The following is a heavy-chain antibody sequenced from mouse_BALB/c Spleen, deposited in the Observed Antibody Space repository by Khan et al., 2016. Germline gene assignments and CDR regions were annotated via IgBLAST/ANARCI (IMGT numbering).Heavy chain of an antibody. J-gene: IGHJ1*01. CDR3: VRQNRRWDFDV. CDR1: GFTFNTYA. V-gene: IGHV10-1*02. Sequence: EVQLQESGGGLVQPKGSLKLSCAASGFTFNTYAMDWVRQAPGQGLEWVARIRTKSNNLSTYYSDSVKDRFTISRDDSQSMLYLQMNNLKTEDTAMYYCVRQNRRWDFDVWGAGTTVTVSS. CDR2: IRTKSNNLST.